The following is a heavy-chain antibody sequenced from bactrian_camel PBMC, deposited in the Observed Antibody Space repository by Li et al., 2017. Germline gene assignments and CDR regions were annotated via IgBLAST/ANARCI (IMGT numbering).Heavy chain of an antibody. J-gene: IGHJ4*01. CDR3: AKDNFLYSPTDPY. D-gene: IGHD2*01. V-gene: IGHV3S53*01. CDR2: IDTDGST. CDR1: GYIFRTKC. Sequence: HVQLVESGGGSVEAGGSLSLSCTASGYIFRTKCMGWFRDAPGKEREGVAIIDTDGSTFYADSVAGRFTISKDSAENTLYLQMNSLKPEDTAMYYCAKDNFLYSPTDPYWAQGTQVTVS.